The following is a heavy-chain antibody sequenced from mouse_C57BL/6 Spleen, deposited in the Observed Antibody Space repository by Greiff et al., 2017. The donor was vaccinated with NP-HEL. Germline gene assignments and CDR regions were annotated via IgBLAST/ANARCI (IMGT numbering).Heavy chain of an antibody. J-gene: IGHJ3*01. Sequence: QVQLQQPGAELVKPGASVKLSCKASGYTFTSYWMQWVKQRPGQGLEWIGEIDPSDSYTNYNQKFKGKATLTVDTSSSTAYMQLSSLTSEDSAVYYCARAVGDYGSRGWFAYWGQGTLVTVSA. D-gene: IGHD2-2*01. CDR3: ARAVGDYGSRGWFAY. CDR1: GYTFTSYW. CDR2: IDPSDSYT. V-gene: IGHV1-50*01.